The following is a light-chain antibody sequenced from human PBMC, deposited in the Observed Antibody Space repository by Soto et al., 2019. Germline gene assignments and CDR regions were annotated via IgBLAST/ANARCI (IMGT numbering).Light chain of an antibody. J-gene: IGKJ1*01. CDR3: QQSYSTPRT. CDR1: KSIRSY. Sequence: DIQMSQSPSSLYASVEDRATNTFRASKSIRSYCNWYQQKPATAPTLLIYAASSLQSGVPPRFSGSGSGTDFTLTISSMQTEDFATYYCQQSYSTPRTFGQGTKVDIK. V-gene: IGKV1-39*01. CDR2: AAS.